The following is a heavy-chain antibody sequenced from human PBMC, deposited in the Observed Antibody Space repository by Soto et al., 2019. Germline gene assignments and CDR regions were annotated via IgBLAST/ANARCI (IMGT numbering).Heavy chain of an antibody. V-gene: IGHV3-23*01. CDR1: GFTFSSSA. CDR3: AKDISSGWSNSDY. D-gene: IGHD6-19*01. Sequence: LRLSWAASGFTFSSSAMSWVRQAPGKGLEWVPAISGSGGSTYYADSVKGRFTISRDNSKNTLYLQMNSLRAEDTAVYYCAKDISSGWSNSDYWGQGTLVTVS. CDR2: ISGSGGST. J-gene: IGHJ4*02.